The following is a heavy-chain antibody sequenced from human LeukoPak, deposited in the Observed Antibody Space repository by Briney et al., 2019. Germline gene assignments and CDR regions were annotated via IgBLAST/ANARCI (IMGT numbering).Heavy chain of an antibody. V-gene: IGHV3-21*01. CDR3: AKFKGHYGDSEYYFDF. Sequence: GGSLRLSCAASGFTFSSYSMNWVRQAPGKGLEWVSSISSSSSNIYYADSVKGRFTISRDNAKNSLYLQMNSLRAEDTAVYYCAKFKGHYGDSEYYFDFWGQGTLVTVSS. CDR1: GFTFSSYS. CDR2: ISSSSSNI. D-gene: IGHD3-10*01. J-gene: IGHJ4*02.